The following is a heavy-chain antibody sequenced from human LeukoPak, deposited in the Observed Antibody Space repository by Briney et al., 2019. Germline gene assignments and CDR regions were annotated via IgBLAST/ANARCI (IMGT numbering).Heavy chain of an antibody. J-gene: IGHJ4*02. Sequence: GGSLRLSCAASGFTFDDYAIHWVRQAPGKGLEGVSGISWNSGSIGYADSVKGRFTISRDNAKNSLYLQMNGLRAEDTALYYCSKDKAGAEGLDYWGQGTLVTVSS. CDR1: GFTFDDYA. CDR2: ISWNSGSI. CDR3: SKDKAGAEGLDY. V-gene: IGHV3-9*01. D-gene: IGHD4/OR15-4a*01.